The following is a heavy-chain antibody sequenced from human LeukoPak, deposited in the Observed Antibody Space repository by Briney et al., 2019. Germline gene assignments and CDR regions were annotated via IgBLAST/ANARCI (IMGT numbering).Heavy chain of an antibody. CDR2: ISSSSYI. J-gene: IGHJ5*02. Sequence: GGSLTLSCAASGFTFSSYSMNWVRQAPGKGLEWVSSISSSSYIYYADSVKGRFTISRDNAKNSLYLQMNSLRAEDTAVYYCARDPLTTVILNWFDPWGQGTLVTVSS. V-gene: IGHV3-21*01. CDR1: GFTFSSYS. CDR3: ARDPLTTVILNWFDP. D-gene: IGHD4-11*01.